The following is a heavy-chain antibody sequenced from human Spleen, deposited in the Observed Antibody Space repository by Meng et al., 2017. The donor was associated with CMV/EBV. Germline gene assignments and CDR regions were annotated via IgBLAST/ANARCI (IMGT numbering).Heavy chain of an antibody. CDR1: DYY. J-gene: IGHJ5*02. Sequence: DYYWSWIRQPPGKGLEWIGYIYYSGSTYYSPSLKSRVTISVDTSKNQFSLKLSSVTAADTAVYYCARQDIVVVPAFNGVDGGRFDPWGQGTLVTVSS. V-gene: IGHV4-30-4*08. CDR3: ARQDIVVVPAFNGVDGGRFDP. D-gene: IGHD2-2*01. CDR2: IYYSGST.